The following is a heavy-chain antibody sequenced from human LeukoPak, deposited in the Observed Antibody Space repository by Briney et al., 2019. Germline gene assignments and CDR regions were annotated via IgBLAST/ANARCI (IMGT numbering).Heavy chain of an antibody. V-gene: IGHV3-33*01. D-gene: IGHD2-2*02. CDR3: ARDRGCSTTSCYTLSFDY. Sequence: PGRSLRLSCAASGFTFSSYGMHWVRQAPGKGLEWVAVIWYDGSNKYYADSVKGRFTISRDNAKNSLYLQMNSLRATDTAVYYCARDRGCSTTSCYTLSFDYWGQGTLVTVSS. J-gene: IGHJ4*02. CDR1: GFTFSSYG. CDR2: IWYDGSNK.